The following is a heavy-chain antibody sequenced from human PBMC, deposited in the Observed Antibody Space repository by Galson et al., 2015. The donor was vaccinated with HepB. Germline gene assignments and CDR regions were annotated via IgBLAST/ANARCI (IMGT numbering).Heavy chain of an antibody. Sequence: SLRLSCAASGFTFSSYGMHWVRQAPGKGLEWVAVISYDGSNKYYADSVKGRFTISRDNSKNTLYLQMNSLRAEDTAVYYCAKDLEDSSGYSPFGYYYMDVWGKGTTVTVSS. V-gene: IGHV3-30*18. J-gene: IGHJ6*03. CDR3: AKDLEDSSGYSPFGYYYMDV. CDR2: ISYDGSNK. CDR1: GFTFSSYG. D-gene: IGHD3-22*01.